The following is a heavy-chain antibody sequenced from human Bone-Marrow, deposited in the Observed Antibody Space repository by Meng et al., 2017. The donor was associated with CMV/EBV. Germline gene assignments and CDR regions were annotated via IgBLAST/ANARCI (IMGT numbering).Heavy chain of an antibody. J-gene: IGHJ4*02. CDR2: INPNSGGT. CDR3: ARRVGRGYVCSFDY. Sequence: ASVKVSCKASGYTFTGYYMHWVRQAPGQGLEWMGWINPNSGGTNYAQKFQGRVTMTRDTSISTAYMELSRLRSDDTAVYYCARRVGRGYVCSFDYWGQGTLVTVPS. V-gene: IGHV1-2*02. CDR1: GYTFTGYY. D-gene: IGHD5-12*01.